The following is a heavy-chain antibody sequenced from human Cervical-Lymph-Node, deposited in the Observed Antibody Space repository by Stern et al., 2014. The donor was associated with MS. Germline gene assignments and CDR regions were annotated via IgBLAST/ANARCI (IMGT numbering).Heavy chain of an antibody. V-gene: IGHV1-46*01. CDR1: GYTFTNYY. D-gene: IGHD6-19*01. CDR2: INPSGGST. Sequence: QMQLVQSGAEVKKPGASVKGSCKASGYTFTNYYIHWVRQAPGQGLEWMGIINPSGGSTSYAQKFQGRVTMTRDTSTSTVYMELSSLRSEDTAVYYCAREVAGHRLGMMDVWGQGTTVTVSS. CDR3: AREVAGHRLGMMDV. J-gene: IGHJ6*02.